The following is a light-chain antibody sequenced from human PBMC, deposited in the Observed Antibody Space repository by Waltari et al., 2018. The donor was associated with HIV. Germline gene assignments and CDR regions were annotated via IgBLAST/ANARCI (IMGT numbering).Light chain of an antibody. Sequence: QPVLTQPPSSSASPGESARLTCTLPSDINVGSYNIYWYQQKPGSPPRYLLYYYSDSDKGQGSEVPSRFSGAKDASANTGILLISELQSEEDADYYCMIWPSNAVVFGGGTKLNVL. CDR2: YYSDSDK. V-gene: IGLV5-37*01. CDR1: SDINVGSYN. CDR3: MIWPSNAVV. J-gene: IGLJ2*01.